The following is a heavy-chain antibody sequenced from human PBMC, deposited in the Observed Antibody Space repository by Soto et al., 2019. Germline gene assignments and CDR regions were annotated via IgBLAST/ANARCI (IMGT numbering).Heavy chain of an antibody. D-gene: IGHD6-6*01. CDR1: GYSFTSYW. J-gene: IGHJ5*02. Sequence: GESLKISCXGSGYSFTSYWISWVRQMPGKGLEWMGRIDPSDSYTNYSPSFQGHVTISADKSISTAYLQWSSLKASDTAMYYCARHGIAARDWFDPWGQGTLVTVSS. CDR3: ARHGIAARDWFDP. V-gene: IGHV5-10-1*01. CDR2: IDPSDSYT.